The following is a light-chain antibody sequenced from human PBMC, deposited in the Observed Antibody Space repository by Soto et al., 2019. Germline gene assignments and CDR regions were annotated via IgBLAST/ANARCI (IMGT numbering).Light chain of an antibody. J-gene: IGLJ1*01. CDR1: HNDIGTYDY. CDR3: SSFTSNRIYV. V-gene: IGLV2-14*03. CDR2: GVT. Sequence: QSVLTQPTSVSGSPGQSITISCTGNHNDIGTYDYVSWYQQHPGRAPRLLIHGVTTRPSGISGRFSASKSGLMASLTISGLQPEDEADYYCSSFTSNRIYVFGPGTKVTVL.